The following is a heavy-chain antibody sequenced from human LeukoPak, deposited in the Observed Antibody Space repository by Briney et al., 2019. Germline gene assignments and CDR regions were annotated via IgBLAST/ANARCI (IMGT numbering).Heavy chain of an antibody. D-gene: IGHD3-10*01. Sequence: GGSLRLSCAASGFTFSSYGMHWVRQAPGKGLEWVAVISYDGSNKYYADSVKGRFTISRDNSKNTLYLQMNSLRAEDTAVYYCAKGLWFGEFRDLGYWGRGTLVTVSS. V-gene: IGHV3-30*18. CDR3: AKGLWFGEFRDLGY. CDR1: GFTFSSYG. J-gene: IGHJ4*02. CDR2: ISYDGSNK.